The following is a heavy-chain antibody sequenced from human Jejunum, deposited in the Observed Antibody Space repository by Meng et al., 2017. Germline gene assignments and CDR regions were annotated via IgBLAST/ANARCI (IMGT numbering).Heavy chain of an antibody. Sequence: GESLKISCAASGFTFSNSWMTWVRQAPGKGLEWLANIDQGATVKNYVDSVKGRFTISRDNAKNSLFLQMNSLRAEDTAVYYCARDPGWGSLDYWGQGTLVTVSS. CDR1: GFTFSNSW. D-gene: IGHD7-27*01. J-gene: IGHJ4*02. CDR2: IDQGATVK. CDR3: ARDPGWGSLDY. V-gene: IGHV3-7*01.